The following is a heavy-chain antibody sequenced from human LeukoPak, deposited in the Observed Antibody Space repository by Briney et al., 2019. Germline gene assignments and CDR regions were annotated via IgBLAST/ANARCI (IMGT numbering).Heavy chain of an antibody. J-gene: IGHJ6*02. CDR3: ARYNMMNGMDV. Sequence: ASVKVSCKASGYTFTSYDINWVRQATGQGLEWMGAMNPNTGNTRYAQKFQGRVTMTRDSSMRTAYMEVTSLRSEDTAVYYCARYNMMNGMDVWGQGTTVIISS. V-gene: IGHV1-8*01. D-gene: IGHD3-16*01. CDR2: MNPNTGNT. CDR1: GYTFTSYD.